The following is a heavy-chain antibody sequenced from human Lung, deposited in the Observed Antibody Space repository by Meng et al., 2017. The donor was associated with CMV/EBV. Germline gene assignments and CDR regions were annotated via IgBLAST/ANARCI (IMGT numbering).Heavy chain of an antibody. CDR3: GGTDGPGMDV. J-gene: IGHJ6*02. V-gene: IGHV3-11*01. Sequence: SLKISCAASGFTVTDHYMNWFRQAPGKGLEWVSYISKGGPTIYYADSVKGRFTISRDNAKNSLYLQMDSLKAEDTAVYYCGGTDGPGMDVWGQGTTVTVSS. CDR2: ISKGGPTI. D-gene: IGHD2-8*01. CDR1: GFTVTDHY.